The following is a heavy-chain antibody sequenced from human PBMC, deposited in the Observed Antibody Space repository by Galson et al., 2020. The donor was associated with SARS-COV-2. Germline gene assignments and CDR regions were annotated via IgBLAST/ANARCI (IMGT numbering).Heavy chain of an antibody. CDR1: GVSISSDDSY. Sequence: SETLSLTCTVSGVSISSDDSYWSWIRQHPRKGLEWIGYIFYSGFTYYSPSFKSRLTMSLDTSKNQFSLKLNAVTAADTALYYCAKAGYSYGDEFDYWGQGTLVTVSS. J-gene: IGHJ4*02. CDR2: IFYSGFT. CDR3: AKAGYSYGDEFDY. D-gene: IGHD5-18*01. V-gene: IGHV4-30-4*08.